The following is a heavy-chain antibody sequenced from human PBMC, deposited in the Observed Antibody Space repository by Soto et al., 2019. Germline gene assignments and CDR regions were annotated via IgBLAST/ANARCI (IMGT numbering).Heavy chain of an antibody. V-gene: IGHV4-30-2*01. D-gene: IGHD2-2*01. J-gene: IGHJ6*02. CDR3: AREGLLYCSSTSCYRGGRYGMDV. CDR2: IYHSGST. CDR1: GGSISSGGYS. Sequence: ASETLSLTCAVSGGSISSGGYSWSWIRQPPGKGLEWIGYIYHSGSTYYNPSLKSRVTISVDRSKNQFSLKLSSVTAADTAVYYCAREGLLYCSSTSCYRGGRYGMDVWGQGTTVTVSS.